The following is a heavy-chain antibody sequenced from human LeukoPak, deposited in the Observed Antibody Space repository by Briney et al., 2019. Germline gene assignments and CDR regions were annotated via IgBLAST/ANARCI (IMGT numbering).Heavy chain of an antibody. V-gene: IGHV3-21*01. CDR3: ARGGPVRASITMIVVVSLDY. J-gene: IGHJ4*02. Sequence: GGSLRLSCAASGFTFSSYSMNWVRQAPGKGLEWVSSISSSSSYIYYADSVKGRFTISRDNAKNSLYLQMNSLRAEDTAVYYCARGGPVRASITMIVVVSLDYWGQGTLVTVSS. D-gene: IGHD3-22*01. CDR1: GFTFSSYS. CDR2: ISSSSSYI.